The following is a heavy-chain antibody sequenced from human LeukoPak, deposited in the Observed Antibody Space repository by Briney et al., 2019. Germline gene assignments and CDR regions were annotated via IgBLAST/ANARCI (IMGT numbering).Heavy chain of an antibody. V-gene: IGHV4-34*01. CDR3: ASRNYYGSGILVDY. CDR2: INHSGST. Sequence: SETLSLTCAVYGGSFSGYCWSWIRQPPGKGLEWIGEINHSGSTNYNPSLKSRVTISVDTSKNQFSLKLSSVTAADTAVYYCASRNYYGSGILVDYWGQGTLVTVSS. D-gene: IGHD3-10*01. J-gene: IGHJ4*02. CDR1: GGSFSGYC.